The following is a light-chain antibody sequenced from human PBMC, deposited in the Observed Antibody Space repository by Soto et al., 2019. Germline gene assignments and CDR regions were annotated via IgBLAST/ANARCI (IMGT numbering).Light chain of an antibody. V-gene: IGKV4-1*01. CDR3: QQYYTTPLT. Sequence: DIVMTQSPDSLAVSLGERATINCKSSQSVLSSANHQNHLAWYQQKPGQPPRLLIYWASTRESGVPDRFSGGGSGTDFTLTISSLQAEDVAVYYCQQYYTTPLTFGGGTKVAIK. CDR1: QSVLSSANHQNH. CDR2: WAS. J-gene: IGKJ4*01.